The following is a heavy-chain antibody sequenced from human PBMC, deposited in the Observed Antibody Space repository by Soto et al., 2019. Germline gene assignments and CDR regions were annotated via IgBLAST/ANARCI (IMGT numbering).Heavy chain of an antibody. CDR2: IYHSGST. J-gene: IGHJ4*02. D-gene: IGHD3-9*01. CDR3: AREERNYDILTGYSSSGYFDY. Sequence: LSLTCAVSGGSISSSNWWSWVRQPPGKGLEWIGEIYHSGSTNYNPSLKSRVTISVDKSKNQFSLKLSSVTAADTAVYYCAREERNYDILTGYSSSGYFDYWGQGTLVTVSS. V-gene: IGHV4-4*02. CDR1: GGSISSSNW.